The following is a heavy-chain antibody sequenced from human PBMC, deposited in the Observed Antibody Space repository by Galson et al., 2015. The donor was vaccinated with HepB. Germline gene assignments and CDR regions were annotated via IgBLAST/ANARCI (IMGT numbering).Heavy chain of an antibody. V-gene: IGHV3-30*03. CDR1: GFIFSNSG. J-gene: IGHJ4*02. CDR2: ISYDGSQK. CDR3: TTGRPPITLATTTGDFES. Sequence: SLRLPCAASGFIFSNSGMHWVRQAPGKGLEWVACISYDGSQKYYADSVKGRFTVSRDNSKKTLYLDIHSLRTDDTALYYCTTGRPPITLATTTGDFESWGQGTLVTVSS. D-gene: IGHD1-26*01.